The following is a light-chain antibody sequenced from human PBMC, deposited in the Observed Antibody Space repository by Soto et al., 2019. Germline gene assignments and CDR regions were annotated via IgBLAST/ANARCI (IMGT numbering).Light chain of an antibody. Sequence: EIVMTQSPATLSVSPGERATLSCRSSQSVSSNLAWYQQKPGQAPRLLIYGGAIRPTGIPDRFSGSGSGTDFTLTITRLEPEDFAVYYCQQYGSSPTTFGQGTKVDIK. V-gene: IGKV3-20*01. J-gene: IGKJ1*01. CDR3: QQYGSSPTT. CDR1: QSVSSN. CDR2: GGA.